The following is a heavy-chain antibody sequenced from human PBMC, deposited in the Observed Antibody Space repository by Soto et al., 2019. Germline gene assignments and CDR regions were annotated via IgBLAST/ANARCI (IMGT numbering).Heavy chain of an antibody. V-gene: IGHV1-69*01. CDR2: VIPLFNTP. CDR3: GLASKWELLGYFSGMDV. D-gene: IGHD1-26*01. J-gene: IGHJ6*01. CDR1: GGTFNTFA. Sequence: QVQLVQSGAEVKKPGSSAKVSCKASGGTFNTFAFTWVRQAPGQGFEWMGGVIPLFNTPDYAQKFQGRVTITADDSTSTVYLELSGLSSDDTAVYFCGLASKWELLGYFSGMDVWGQGPTVIVSS.